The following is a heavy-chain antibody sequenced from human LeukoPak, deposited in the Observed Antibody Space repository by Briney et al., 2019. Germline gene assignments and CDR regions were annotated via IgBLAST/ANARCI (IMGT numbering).Heavy chain of an antibody. D-gene: IGHD6-13*01. CDR1: GFTFSSYA. Sequence: GGSLRLSCAASGFTFSSYAMSWVRQAPGKGLEWVSGISGSGGSTYYADSVKGRLTISRDNSKNTLYLQMNSLRAEDTAVYYCAKDLGSRWTPFDYWGQGTLVTVSA. CDR3: AKDLGSRWTPFDY. CDR2: ISGSGGST. V-gene: IGHV3-23*01. J-gene: IGHJ4*02.